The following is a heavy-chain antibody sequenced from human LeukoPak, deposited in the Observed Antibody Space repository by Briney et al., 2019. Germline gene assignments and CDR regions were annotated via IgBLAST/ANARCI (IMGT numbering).Heavy chain of an antibody. D-gene: IGHD3-10*01. CDR1: GFTFRSYS. J-gene: IGHJ6*02. CDR2: ISSSSSTI. CDR3: ARDLPLWSGGYYYGMDV. V-gene: IGHV3-48*02. Sequence: GGSLRLSCAASGFTFRSYSMNWVRQAPGKGLEWVSYISSSSSTIYYAGSVKGRFTISRDNAKNSLYLQMNSLRDEDTAVYYCARDLPLWSGGYYYGMDVWGQGTTVTVSS.